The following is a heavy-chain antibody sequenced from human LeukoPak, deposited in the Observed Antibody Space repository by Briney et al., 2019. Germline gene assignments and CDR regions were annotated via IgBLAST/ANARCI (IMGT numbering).Heavy chain of an antibody. V-gene: IGHV4-39*01. D-gene: IGHD6-19*01. CDR3: ARQIKAYSSGWYDYFDY. Sequence: PSETLSLTCTVSGGSISSSNYYWGWVRQPPGKGLGWIGGIYYSGSTYYNPSLKSRVTISVDTSKNQFSLKLSSVTAADTAVYYCARQIKAYSSGWYDYFDYWGQGTLVTVSS. J-gene: IGHJ4*02. CDR2: IYYSGST. CDR1: GGSISSSNYY.